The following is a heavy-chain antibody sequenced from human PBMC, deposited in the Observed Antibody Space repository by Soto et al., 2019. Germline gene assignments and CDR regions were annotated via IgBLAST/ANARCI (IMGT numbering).Heavy chain of an antibody. V-gene: IGHV4-34*01. CDR1: GGSFSGYY. CDR3: ARGAHTESLDY. D-gene: IGHD4-17*01. Sequence: SETLSLTCAVYGGSFSGYYWSWIRQPPGKGLEWIGEINHSGSTNYNPSLKSRVTISVDTSKNQFSLKLSSVTAADTAVYYCARGAHTESLDYWGQGTLVTVSS. CDR2: INHSGST. J-gene: IGHJ4*02.